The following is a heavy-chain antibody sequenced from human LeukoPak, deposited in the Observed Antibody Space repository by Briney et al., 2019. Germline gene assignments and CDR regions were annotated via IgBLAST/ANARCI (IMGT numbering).Heavy chain of an antibody. V-gene: IGHV3-20*04. CDR3: ARDLSSNWSNLGY. D-gene: IGHD6-13*01. J-gene: IGHJ4*02. Sequence: GGSLRLSCEDSGFTFADYGLSWVRQAPGKGPQWVAGINWSGDNTFYADSVKGRFTISRDNTKKTLYLQMNNLRGDDTATYYCARDLSSNWSNLGYWGQGTLATVSS. CDR1: GFTFADYG. CDR2: INWSGDNT.